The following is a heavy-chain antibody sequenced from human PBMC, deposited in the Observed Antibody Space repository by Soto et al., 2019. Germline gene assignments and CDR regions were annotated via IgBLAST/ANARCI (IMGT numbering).Heavy chain of an antibody. D-gene: IGHD6-19*01. J-gene: IGHJ4*02. V-gene: IGHV2-5*02. CDR3: AHSPPSSGWRFFDY. CDR1: GFSHTTSGVG. Sequence: QITLKESGPTLVKPTQALTLTCTFSGFSHTTSGVGVGWIRQPPGKALEWLALVYWDDDKRYSPSLKSRLTITRDTSKNQVVLTMTNVDPVDTATYYCAHSPPSSGWRFFDYWGQGTLVTVSS. CDR2: VYWDDDK.